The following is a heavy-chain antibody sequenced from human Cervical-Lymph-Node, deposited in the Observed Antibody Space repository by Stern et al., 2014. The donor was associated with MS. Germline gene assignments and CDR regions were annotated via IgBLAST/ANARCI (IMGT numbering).Heavy chain of an antibody. D-gene: IGHD6-6*01. CDR1: GGSISSYY. Sequence: MQLVESGPGLVKPSETLSLTCTVSGGSISSYYWSWIRQPPGKGLEWIGYIYYSGSTNYNPSLKSRVTISVDTSKNQFSLKLSSVTAADTAVYYCARDRIAARNWYFDLWGRGTLVTVSS. CDR3: ARDRIAARNWYFDL. V-gene: IGHV4-59*01. CDR2: IYYSGST. J-gene: IGHJ2*01.